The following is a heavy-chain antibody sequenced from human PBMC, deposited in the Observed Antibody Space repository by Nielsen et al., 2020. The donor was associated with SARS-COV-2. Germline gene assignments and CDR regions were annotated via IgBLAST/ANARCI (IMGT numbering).Heavy chain of an antibody. CDR2: ISYDASKE. D-gene: IGHD2-8*02. J-gene: IGHJ5*02. Sequence: GESLKISCAASGFTFNSFGMHWVRQAPGKGLEWVAVISYDASKEYYSDSVKGRFTISRDNSKNTLYLQMNSLRPDDAAVYYCAKGRYISYPTGFDPWGQGTLVTVSS. V-gene: IGHV3-30*18. CDR1: GFTFNSFG. CDR3: AKGRYISYPTGFDP.